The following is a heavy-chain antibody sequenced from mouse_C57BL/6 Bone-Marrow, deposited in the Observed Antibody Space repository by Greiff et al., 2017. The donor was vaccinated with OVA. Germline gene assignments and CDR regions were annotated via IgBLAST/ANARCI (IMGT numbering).Heavy chain of an antibody. J-gene: IGHJ1*03. CDR2: ISSGSSTI. V-gene: IGHV5-17*01. CDR3: ARRYYGNYDWYFDV. Sequence: EVMLVESGGGLVKPGGSLKLSCAASGFTFSDYGMHWVRQAPEKGLEWVAYISSGSSTIYYADTVKGRFTISRDNAKNTLFLQMTSLRSEDTAMYYCARRYYGNYDWYFDVWGTGTTVTVSS. CDR1: GFTFSDYG. D-gene: IGHD2-1*01.